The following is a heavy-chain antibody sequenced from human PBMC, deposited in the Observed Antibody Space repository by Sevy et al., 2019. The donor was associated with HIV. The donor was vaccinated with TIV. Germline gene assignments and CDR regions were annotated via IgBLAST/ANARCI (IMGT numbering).Heavy chain of an antibody. V-gene: IGHV3-7*02. CDR2: INPDGRKI. J-gene: IGHJ4*02. Sequence: GGSMRLSCEASAIKIRDYWMNWVSQAPGKGLEWVANINPDGRKIYYADPLKDRFTLSRDYAKNSVFLQMTSLRAEDTAVYYGVRAIQLAASYWGQGMLVTVSS. CDR1: AIKIRDYW. CDR3: VRAIQLAASY. D-gene: IGHD2-15*01.